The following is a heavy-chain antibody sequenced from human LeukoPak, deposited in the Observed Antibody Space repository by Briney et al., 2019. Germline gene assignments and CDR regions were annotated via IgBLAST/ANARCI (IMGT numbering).Heavy chain of an antibody. Sequence: GGSLRRSCAASGFTFSTYWMHWVRQAPGKGLVWVSCISGDGSSTSYADSVRGRFTISRDSAKNTLYLQMNSLGAEDTAVYYCARDPSGYGYWGQGTLVTVSS. CDR2: ISGDGSST. CDR3: ARDPSGYGY. CDR1: GFTFSTYW. V-gene: IGHV3-74*01. J-gene: IGHJ4*02. D-gene: IGHD5-12*01.